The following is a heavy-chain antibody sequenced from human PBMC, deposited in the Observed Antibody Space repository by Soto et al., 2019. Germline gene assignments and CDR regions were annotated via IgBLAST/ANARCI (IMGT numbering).Heavy chain of an antibody. Sequence: SETLSLACTVSGGSISSGDYYWIWIRHPPGKGLEWIGYIYYSGSTYYNPALKSRVTISVDTSKNQFSLKLSSVTAADTAVYYCAIPVVEYSSSPGWFDPWGQGTLVTVSS. CDR1: GGSISSGDYY. J-gene: IGHJ5*02. V-gene: IGHV4-30-4*01. CDR3: AIPVVEYSSSPGWFDP. CDR2: IYYSGST. D-gene: IGHD6-6*01.